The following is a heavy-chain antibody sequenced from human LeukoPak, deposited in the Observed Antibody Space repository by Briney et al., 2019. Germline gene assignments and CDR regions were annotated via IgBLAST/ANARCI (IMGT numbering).Heavy chain of an antibody. D-gene: IGHD4-17*01. Sequence: SETLSLTCTVSGASISNYYWSWIRQPPGKGLEWIGYIYDSWNTKYNPSLKGRVTISGDTSKNLFSLELTSVTAADTAVYYCATCRDEFADYGFTSWGQGFLVTVSS. CDR1: GASISNYY. J-gene: IGHJ5*02. CDR2: IYDSWNT. V-gene: IGHV4-59*01. CDR3: ATCRDEFADYGFTS.